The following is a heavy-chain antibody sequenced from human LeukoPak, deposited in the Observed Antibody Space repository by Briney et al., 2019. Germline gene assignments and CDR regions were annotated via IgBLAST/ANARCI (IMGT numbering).Heavy chain of an antibody. CDR3: VMTAGRAAATDH. Sequence: PGGSLRLSCAASGFTSRFSFSDYYMSWIRQAPGKGLEWLSFISNSGNTIHYADSVRGRFTISRDNAKNSLYLQMNSLRVDDTATYYCVMTAGRAAATDHWGQDALVTVSS. CDR2: ISNSGNTI. V-gene: IGHV3-11*04. J-gene: IGHJ1*01. CDR1: GFTSRFSFSDYY.